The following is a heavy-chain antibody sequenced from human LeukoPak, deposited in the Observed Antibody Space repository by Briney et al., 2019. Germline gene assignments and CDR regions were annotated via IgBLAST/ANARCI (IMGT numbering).Heavy chain of an antibody. CDR1: GGSFSGYY. Sequence: PSETLSLTCAVYGGSFSGYYWSWIRQPPGKGLEWIGEINHSGSTNYNPSLKSRVTISVDTSKNQFSLKLSSVTAADTAVYYCARRRMGYDGRHFDYWGQGTLVTVSS. D-gene: IGHD5-12*01. V-gene: IGHV4-34*01. CDR3: ARRRMGYDGRHFDY. J-gene: IGHJ4*02. CDR2: INHSGST.